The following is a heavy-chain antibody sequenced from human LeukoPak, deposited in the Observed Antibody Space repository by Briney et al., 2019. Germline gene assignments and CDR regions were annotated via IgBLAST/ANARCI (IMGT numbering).Heavy chain of an antibody. Sequence: MASETLSLTCTVSGGSISSSSYYWGWIRQPPGKGLEWIGSIYYSGSTYYNPSLKSRVTISVDTSKNQFSLKLSSVTAADTAVYYCARDLGVYGNFDYWGQGTLVTVSS. V-gene: IGHV4-39*07. D-gene: IGHD6-13*01. CDR3: ARDLGVYGNFDY. CDR1: GGSISSSSYY. CDR2: IYYSGST. J-gene: IGHJ4*02.